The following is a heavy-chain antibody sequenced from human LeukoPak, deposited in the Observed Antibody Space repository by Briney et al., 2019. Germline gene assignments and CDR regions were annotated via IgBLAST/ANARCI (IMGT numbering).Heavy chain of an antibody. CDR2: ISSSSSTI. CDR1: GFTFSSYS. CDR3: ARDRCSSTSCYNTPNWFDP. J-gene: IGHJ5*02. D-gene: IGHD2-2*02. V-gene: IGHV3-48*04. Sequence: GGSLRLSCAASGFTFSSYSMNWVRQAPGKGLEWVSYISSSSSTIYYADSVKGRFTISRDNAKNSVYLQMNSLRSEDTAFYHCARDRCSSTSCYNTPNWFDPWGQGTLVTVSS.